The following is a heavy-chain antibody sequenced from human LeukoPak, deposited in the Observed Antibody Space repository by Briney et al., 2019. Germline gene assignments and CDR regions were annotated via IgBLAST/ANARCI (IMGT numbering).Heavy chain of an antibody. V-gene: IGHV4-59*01. CDR2: IYYSGST. Sequence: KSSETLSLTCTVSGGSISSYYWSWIRQPPGKGLEWIGYIYYSGSTNYNPSLKSRVTISVDMSKNQFSLKLSSVTAADTAVYYCARAASSGWINYYYMDVWGKGTTVTVSS. D-gene: IGHD6-19*01. J-gene: IGHJ6*03. CDR3: ARAASSGWINYYYMDV. CDR1: GGSISSYY.